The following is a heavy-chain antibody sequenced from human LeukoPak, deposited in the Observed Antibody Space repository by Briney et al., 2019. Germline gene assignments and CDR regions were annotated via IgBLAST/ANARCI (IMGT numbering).Heavy chain of an antibody. J-gene: IGHJ4*02. CDR3: ANNFDY. V-gene: IGHV3-33*06. CDR1: RFTFNNYG. CDR2: IWYDGSNE. Sequence: PGRSLRLSCAASRFTFNNYGMHWLRQAPGKGLEWVAVIWYDGSNEYYADSVRGRFTIYRDNSKNTLYLQMNSLRAEDTAVYYCANNFDYWGQGTLVTVSS.